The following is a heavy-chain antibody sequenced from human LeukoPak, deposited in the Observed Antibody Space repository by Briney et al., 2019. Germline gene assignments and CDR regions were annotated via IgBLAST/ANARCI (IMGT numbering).Heavy chain of an antibody. Sequence: GGSLRLSCAASGLTFSDFWMHWVRQAPGKGLEWVAVIWYDGSNKYYADSVKGRFTISRDNSKNTLYLQMNSLRAEDTAVYYCARERLTFYYYMDVWGEGTTVTVSS. D-gene: IGHD2-21*01. J-gene: IGHJ6*03. V-gene: IGHV3-33*08. CDR1: GLTFSDFW. CDR2: IWYDGSNK. CDR3: ARERLTFYYYMDV.